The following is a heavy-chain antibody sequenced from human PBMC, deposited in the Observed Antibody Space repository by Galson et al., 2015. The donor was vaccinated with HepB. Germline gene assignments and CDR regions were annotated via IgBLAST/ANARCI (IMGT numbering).Heavy chain of an antibody. Sequence: SLRLSCAGSGFTFSSYGMHWVRQAPGKGLEWVAAIWYDGSNKYYADSVKGRFTISRDNSKNTLYLQMNSLRAEDTAVYYCARDWVSHTNYPAADYWGQGTLVTVSS. J-gene: IGHJ4*02. CDR2: IWYDGSNK. CDR1: GFTFSSYG. V-gene: IGHV3-33*01. D-gene: IGHD4-11*01. CDR3: ARDWVSHTNYPAADY.